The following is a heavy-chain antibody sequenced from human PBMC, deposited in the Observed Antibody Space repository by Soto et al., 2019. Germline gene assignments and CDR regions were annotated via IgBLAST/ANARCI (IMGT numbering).Heavy chain of an antibody. D-gene: IGHD5-12*01. CDR1: GGSINTFY. V-gene: IGHV4-4*07. CDR2: IFSSGST. J-gene: IGHJ4*02. Sequence: SETLSLTCTVSGGSINTFYWSWVRQPAGKGLEWIGRIFSSGSTSFNPSLESRVAMSVDTSKNHFSLNLSSVTAADMAVYYCAREGSYSAYNFAHGIQLWSFDFWGQGALVTAPQ. CDR3: AREGSYSAYNFAHGIQLWSFDF.